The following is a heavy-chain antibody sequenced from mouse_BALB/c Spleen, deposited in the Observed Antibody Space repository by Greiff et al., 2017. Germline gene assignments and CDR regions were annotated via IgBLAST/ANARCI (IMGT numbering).Heavy chain of an antibody. V-gene: IGHV14-3*02. Sequence: VQLQQSGAELVKPGASVKLSCTASGFNIKDTYMHWVKQRPEQGLEWIGRVDPANGNTKYDPKFQGKATITADTSSNTAYLQLSSLTSEDTAVYYCARMINYAMDYWGQGTSVTVSS. CDR1: GFNIKDTY. CDR2: VDPANGNT. CDR3: ARMINYAMDY. J-gene: IGHJ4*01. D-gene: IGHD2-4*01.